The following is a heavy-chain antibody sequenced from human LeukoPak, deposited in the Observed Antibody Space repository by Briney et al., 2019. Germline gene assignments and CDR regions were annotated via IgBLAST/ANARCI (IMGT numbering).Heavy chain of an antibody. Sequence: GESLKISCKGSGYSFTSYWIGWVRQMPGKGLEWMGIIYPGDSDTRYSPSFQGQVTISADKSISTAYPQWSSLKASDTAMYYCARQDGDFWSGYYSSNWFDPWGQGTLVTVSS. CDR2: IYPGDSDT. CDR3: ARQDGDFWSGYYSSNWFDP. J-gene: IGHJ5*02. D-gene: IGHD3-3*01. CDR1: GYSFTSYW. V-gene: IGHV5-51*01.